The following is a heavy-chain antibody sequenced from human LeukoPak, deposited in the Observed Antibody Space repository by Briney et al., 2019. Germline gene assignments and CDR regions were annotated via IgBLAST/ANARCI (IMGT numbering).Heavy chain of an antibody. Sequence: GGSLRLSCAASGFTFSSYEMNWVRQAPGKGLEWVGRIKTITDDGTTDYAAPVTGRFTISRDDSKSMLFLQMNTLKTYHTAVYYCTTPAFLGKSPYGLDVWGQGTTVTVSS. V-gene: IGHV3-15*01. J-gene: IGHJ6*02. D-gene: IGHD3-3*01. CDR3: TTPAFLGKSPYGLDV. CDR2: IKTITDDGTT. CDR1: GFTFSSYE.